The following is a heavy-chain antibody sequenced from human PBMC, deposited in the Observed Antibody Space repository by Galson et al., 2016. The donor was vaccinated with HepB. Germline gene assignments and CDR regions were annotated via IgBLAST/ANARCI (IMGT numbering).Heavy chain of an antibody. Sequence: SVKVSCKASGYTFTSYAMNWVRQAPGQGLEWMGRINHDGSDIKFAQKFQGRVTLTRATSISTAYMELNSLTSDDTGLYFCARDPIYYYGSRMGGFDVWGQGTTVTVSS. CDR3: ARDPIYYYGSRMGGFDV. J-gene: IGHJ6*02. D-gene: IGHD3-10*01. CDR2: INHDGSDI. CDR1: GYTFTSYA. V-gene: IGHV1-2*05.